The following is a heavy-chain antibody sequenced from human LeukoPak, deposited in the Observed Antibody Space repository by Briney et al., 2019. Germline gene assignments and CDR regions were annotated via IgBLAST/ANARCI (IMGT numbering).Heavy chain of an antibody. V-gene: IGHV3-53*01. CDR1: GFTVSSNY. CDR3: AREAVTRSYFDY. CDR2: IYSGGST. Sequence: GGSLRLSCAASGFTVSSNYMNWVRQAPGKGLEWVSVIYSGGSTYYADSVKGQFTISRDNSKNTLYLQMNSLRAEDTAVYYCAREAVTRSYFDYWGQGTLVTVSS. D-gene: IGHD4-17*01. J-gene: IGHJ4*02.